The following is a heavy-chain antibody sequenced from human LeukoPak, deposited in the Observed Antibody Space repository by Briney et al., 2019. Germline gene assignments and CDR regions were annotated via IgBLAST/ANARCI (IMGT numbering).Heavy chain of an antibody. CDR1: GASNSSHY. V-gene: IGHV4-59*11. J-gene: IGHJ4*02. CDR3: ARELELRSEGSFDY. CDR2: ISYSGTT. D-gene: IGHD1-7*01. Sequence: SETLSLTCTVSGASNSSHYWSWIRQPPGKGLEWIGYISYSGTTKYNASLKSRVTISADTSKSHFSLNLSSVTAADTAVYYCARELELRSEGSFDYGGQGTLVTVSP.